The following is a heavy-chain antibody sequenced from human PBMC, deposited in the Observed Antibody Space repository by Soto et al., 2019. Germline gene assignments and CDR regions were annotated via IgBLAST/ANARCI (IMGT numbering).Heavy chain of an antibody. CDR3: VKSDIAARSYDDAFDI. J-gene: IGHJ3*02. D-gene: IGHD6-6*01. CDR1: GFTFSSYA. Sequence: GGSLRLSCAASGFTFSSYAMHWVRQAPGKGLEYVSAISSNGGNTYYADSVKGRFTISRDNSKNTLYLQMSSLRAEDTAVYSCVKSDIAARSYDDAFDIWGQGTMVTVSS. V-gene: IGHV3-64D*08. CDR2: ISSNGGNT.